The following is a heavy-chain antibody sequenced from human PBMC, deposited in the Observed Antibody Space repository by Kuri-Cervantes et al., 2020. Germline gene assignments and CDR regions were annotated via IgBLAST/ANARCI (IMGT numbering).Heavy chain of an antibody. J-gene: IGHJ4*02. V-gene: IGHV3-15*01. CDR1: GFPFSNAW. CDR3: TTKYSRGPIDY. Sequence: LSLTCAASGFPFSNAWMSWVRPAPGKGLEWVGRIKSKTDGGTTDYAAPVKGRFTISRDDSKTTLYLQMNSLKTEDTAVYYCTTKYSRGPIDYWGQGTLVTVSS. D-gene: IGHD6-19*01. CDR2: IKSKTDGGTT.